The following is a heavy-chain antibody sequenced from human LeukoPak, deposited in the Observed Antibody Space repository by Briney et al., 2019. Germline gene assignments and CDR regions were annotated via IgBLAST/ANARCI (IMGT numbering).Heavy chain of an antibody. Sequence: ASVKVSCKASGYTFTGYYMHWVRQAPGQGLEWMGWISAYNGNTNYAQKLQGRVTMTTDTSTSTAYMELRSLRSDDTAVYYCAREDLVFDYWGQGTLVTVSS. J-gene: IGHJ4*02. CDR1: GYTFTGYY. V-gene: IGHV1-18*04. CDR3: AREDLVFDY. CDR2: ISAYNGNT. D-gene: IGHD2-8*02.